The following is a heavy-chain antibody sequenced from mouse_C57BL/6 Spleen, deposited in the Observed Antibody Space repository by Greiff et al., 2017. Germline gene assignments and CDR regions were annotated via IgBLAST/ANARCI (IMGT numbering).Heavy chain of an antibody. V-gene: IGHV10-3*01. CDR1: GFTFNTYA. Sequence: EVMLVESGGGLVQPKGSLKLSCAASGFTFNTYAMHWVRQAPGKGLEWVARIRSKSSNYATYYADSVKDRFTISRDDSQSMLYLQMNNLKTEDTAMYYCVGHYYGSSYDDWYFDVWGTGTTVTVSS. CDR2: IRSKSSNYAT. J-gene: IGHJ1*03. CDR3: VGHYYGSSYDDWYFDV. D-gene: IGHD1-1*01.